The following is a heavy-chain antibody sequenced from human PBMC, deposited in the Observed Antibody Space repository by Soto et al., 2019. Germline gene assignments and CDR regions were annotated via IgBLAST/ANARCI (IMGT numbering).Heavy chain of an antibody. J-gene: IGHJ6*02. CDR3: AREYCTNGVCPTSYYGMDV. CDR1: GDSVSSNSAA. D-gene: IGHD2-8*01. V-gene: IGHV6-1*01. CDR2: TYYRSKWYN. Sequence: PSQTRSLTCAISGDSVSSNSAAWNWIRQSPSRGLEWLGRTYYRSKWYNDYAVSVKSRITINPDTSKNQFSLQLNSVTPEDTAVYYCAREYCTNGVCPTSYYGMDVWGQGTTVTVSS.